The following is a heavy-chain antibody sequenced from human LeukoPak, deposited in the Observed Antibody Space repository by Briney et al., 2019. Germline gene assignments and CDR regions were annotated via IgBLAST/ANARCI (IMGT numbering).Heavy chain of an antibody. J-gene: IGHJ4*02. CDR3: EKTDTGYYFDY. CDR1: GFTFSSYA. D-gene: IGHD5-12*01. CDR2: IWYDGSNK. V-gene: IGHV3-33*06. Sequence: PGGSLRLSCAASGFTFSSYAMHWVRQAPGKGLEWVAVIWYDGSNKYYADSVKGRFTISRDNSKNTLYLQINSLRAEDTALYYCEKTDTGYYFDYWGQRTLVTVSS.